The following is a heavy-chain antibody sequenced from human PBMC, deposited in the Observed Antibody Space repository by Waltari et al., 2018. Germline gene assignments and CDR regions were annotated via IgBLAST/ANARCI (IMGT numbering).Heavy chain of an antibody. CDR3: ARATYYDFSSGYSFDN. Sequence: QVQLHESGPGLVKPSETLSITCSVSGGSMSNYHWNLIRQTPGKGLEWIGYIPSSGQTNYNPSLKSRVSVSLDTSKTRFSLRLSSVTAADTAVYYCARATYYDFSSGYSFDNWGQGTLVTVSS. CDR2: IPSSGQT. CDR1: GGSMSNYH. J-gene: IGHJ4*02. V-gene: IGHV4-59*01. D-gene: IGHD3-3*01.